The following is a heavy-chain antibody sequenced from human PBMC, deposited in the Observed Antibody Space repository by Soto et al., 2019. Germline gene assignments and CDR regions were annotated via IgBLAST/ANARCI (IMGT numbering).Heavy chain of an antibody. Sequence: QVQLVESGGGVVQPGRSLRLSCAASGFTFSSYGMHWVRQAPGKGLEWVAVIWYDGSNKYYADSVKGRFTISRDNSKNTLYLQMNSLRAEDTAVYYCARDRGMVTAPGYWGQGTLVTVSS. CDR1: GFTFSSYG. CDR3: ARDRGMVTAPGY. CDR2: IWYDGSNK. D-gene: IGHD2-21*02. J-gene: IGHJ4*02. V-gene: IGHV3-33*01.